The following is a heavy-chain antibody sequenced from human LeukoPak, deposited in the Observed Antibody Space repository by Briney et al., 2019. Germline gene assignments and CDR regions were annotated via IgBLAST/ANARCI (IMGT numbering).Heavy chain of an antibody. J-gene: IGHJ6*02. Sequence: PSETLSLTCTVSGGSISRSGYYWSWIRQHPGKGLEWIGYIYYSGSTYYNPSLKSRDTISVDTSKNQFSLKLSSVTAADTAVYYCARDLRSSSSSGINYYGMDVWGQGTTVTVSS. CDR3: ARDLRSSSSSGINYYGMDV. D-gene: IGHD6-6*01. CDR1: GGSISRSGYY. V-gene: IGHV4-31*03. CDR2: IYYSGST.